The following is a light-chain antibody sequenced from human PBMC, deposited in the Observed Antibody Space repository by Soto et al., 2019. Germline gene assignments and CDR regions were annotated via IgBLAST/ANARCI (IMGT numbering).Light chain of an antibody. J-gene: IGLJ1*01. CDR3: CSSAPESTYV. Sequence: QSAPAEPASVSGYPGQSITISCTRTSDDVGASNSVSWYQQLPHKAPQVILYKGTQRPSGVSSRFSGSTSGNAASLTISGLQADDEADYFCCSSAPESTYVFGTGTKV. V-gene: IGLV2-23*01. CDR1: SDDVGASNS. CDR2: KGT.